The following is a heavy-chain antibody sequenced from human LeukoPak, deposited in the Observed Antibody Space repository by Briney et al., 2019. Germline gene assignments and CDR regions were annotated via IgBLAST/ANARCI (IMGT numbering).Heavy chain of an antibody. Sequence: SETLSLTCTVSGGSISSSNYYWGWIRQPPGKGLEWIGSIYHSGSTYYNPSLKSRVTISVDTSKNQFSLKLSSVTAADTAVYYCARGVARSSKFHFSYYFDYWGQGTLVTVSS. J-gene: IGHJ4*02. CDR1: GGSISSSNYY. CDR3: ARGVARSSKFHFSYYFDY. CDR2: IYHSGST. V-gene: IGHV4-39*07. D-gene: IGHD6-6*01.